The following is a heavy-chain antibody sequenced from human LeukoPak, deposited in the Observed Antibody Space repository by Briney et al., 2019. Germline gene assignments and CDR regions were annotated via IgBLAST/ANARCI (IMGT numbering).Heavy chain of an antibody. CDR3: ARGVVVVPAATRGFDP. V-gene: IGHV4-34*01. Sequence: SETLSLTCAVYGGSFSGYYWSWIRQPPGKGLEWIGEINHSGSTNYNPSLKSRVTISVDTSKNQFSLKLSSVTAADTAVYYCARGVVVVPAATRGFDPWGQGTLVTVS. J-gene: IGHJ5*02. D-gene: IGHD2-2*01. CDR2: INHSGST. CDR1: GGSFSGYY.